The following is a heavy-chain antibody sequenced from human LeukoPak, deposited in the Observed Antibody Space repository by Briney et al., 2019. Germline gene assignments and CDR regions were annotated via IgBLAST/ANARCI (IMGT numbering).Heavy chain of an antibody. V-gene: IGHV4-34*01. CDR2: INHSGST. J-gene: IGHJ4*02. D-gene: IGHD5-24*01. CDR3: ARGRSSWLTARLDY. CDR1: GGSIGTYY. Sequence: SETLSLTCTVSGGSIGTYYWSWIRQPPGKGLEWIGEINHSGSTNYNPSLKSRVTISVDTSKNQFSLKLSSVTAADTAVYYCARGRSSWLTARLDYWGQGTLVTVSS.